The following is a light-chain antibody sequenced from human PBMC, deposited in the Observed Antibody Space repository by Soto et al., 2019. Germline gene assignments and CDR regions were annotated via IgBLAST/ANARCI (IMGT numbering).Light chain of an antibody. CDR2: TAS. Sequence: DIHLTQSPSFLSASVGDRVSITCLTSQGISTYLAWYQQKPGKAPNLLIYTASTLQTGVPSRFSGSAFGTEFTLTISSLQPEDFATYYCQQLAGFPITFGQGTLLEIK. CDR3: QQLAGFPIT. CDR1: QGISTY. J-gene: IGKJ5*01. V-gene: IGKV1-9*01.